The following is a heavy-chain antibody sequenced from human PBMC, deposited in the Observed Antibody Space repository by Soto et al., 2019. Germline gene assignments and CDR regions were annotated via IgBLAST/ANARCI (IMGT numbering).Heavy chain of an antibody. D-gene: IGHD6-13*01. J-gene: IGHJ5*02. CDR3: ARTIQLAASPQGWFDT. V-gene: IGHV1-69*13. CDR2: IIPIFGTA. Sequence: SVKVSCKASGGTFSSYAISWVRQAPGQGLEWMGGIIPIFGTANYAQKFQGRVTITADESTSTAYMELSSLRSEDTAVYYCARTIQLAASPQGWFDTWGQGTLVTVSS. CDR1: GGTFSSYA.